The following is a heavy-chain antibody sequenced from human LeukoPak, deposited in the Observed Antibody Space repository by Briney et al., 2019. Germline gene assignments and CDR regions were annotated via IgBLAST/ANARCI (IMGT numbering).Heavy chain of an antibody. Sequence: SEALSLTCAVYGGSFSGYYWSWIRQPPGKGLEWIGEINHSGSTNYNPSLKSRVTISVDTSKNQFSLKLSSVTAADTAVYYCARAKGIAAAGTGYWGQGTLVTVS. CDR1: GGSFSGYY. CDR3: ARAKGIAAAGTGY. J-gene: IGHJ4*02. CDR2: INHSGST. V-gene: IGHV4-34*01. D-gene: IGHD6-13*01.